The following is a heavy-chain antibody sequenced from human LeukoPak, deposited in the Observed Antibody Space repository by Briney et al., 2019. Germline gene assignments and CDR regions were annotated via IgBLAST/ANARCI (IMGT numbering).Heavy chain of an antibody. CDR2: ISSSGSTI. D-gene: IGHD6-13*01. V-gene: IGHV3-48*03. CDR1: GFTFSSYE. Sequence: GGSLRLSCAASGFTFSSYEMNWVRQAPGKGLEWVSYISSSGSTIYYADSVKGRFTISRDNAKNSLYLQMNSLRAEDTAVYYCALPGYSSSRTLDYWGQGTLVTVSS. J-gene: IGHJ4*02. CDR3: ALPGYSSSRTLDY.